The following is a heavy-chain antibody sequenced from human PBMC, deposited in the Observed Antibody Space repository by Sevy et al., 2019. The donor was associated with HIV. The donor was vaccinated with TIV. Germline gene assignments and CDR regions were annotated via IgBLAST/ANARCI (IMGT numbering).Heavy chain of an antibody. Sequence: GGSLRLSCAASGFTFSSYGMYWVRQAPGKGLEWVAVIWYDGSNKYYADSVKGRFTISRDNSKNTLYLQMNSLRADDTAVSYCAREPLHYGDYPAYYFDYWGQGTLVTVSS. CDR1: GFTFSSYG. J-gene: IGHJ4*02. V-gene: IGHV3-33*01. CDR2: IWYDGSNK. CDR3: AREPLHYGDYPAYYFDY. D-gene: IGHD4-17*01.